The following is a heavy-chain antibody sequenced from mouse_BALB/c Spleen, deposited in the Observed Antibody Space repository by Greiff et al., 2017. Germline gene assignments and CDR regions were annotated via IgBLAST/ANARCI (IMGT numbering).Heavy chain of an antibody. D-gene: IGHD2-1*01. J-gene: IGHJ4*01. CDR3: ARWGGNYVGDY. Sequence: QVQLQQSGAELVMPGASVKMSCKASGYTFTDYWMHWVKQRPGQGLEWIGAIDTSDSYTSYNQKFKDKATLTVDKSSSTAYMQLSSPTSEDSAVYYCARWGGNYVGDYWGQGTSVTVSS. CDR1: GYTFTDYW. V-gene: IGHV1-69*01. CDR2: IDTSDSYT.